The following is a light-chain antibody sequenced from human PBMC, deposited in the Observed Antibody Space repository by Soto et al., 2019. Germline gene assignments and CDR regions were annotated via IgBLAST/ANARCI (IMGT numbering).Light chain of an antibody. Sequence: DIQMTQSPSTLSASVGDRVTITCRASQSISSWLAWYQQKPGKAPKLLIHRASSLESGVPSRFSGSGSGTEFTLTISSLQTDDFATYYCQQYNNFLYTFGQGTKLEIK. CDR2: RAS. CDR3: QQYNNFLYT. CDR1: QSISSW. V-gene: IGKV1-5*03. J-gene: IGKJ2*01.